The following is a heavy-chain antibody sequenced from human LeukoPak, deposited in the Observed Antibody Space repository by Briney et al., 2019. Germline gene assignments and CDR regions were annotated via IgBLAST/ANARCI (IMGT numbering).Heavy chain of an antibody. Sequence: GASVKVSCKASGYTFTSYGISWVRQAPGQGLEWMGWISAYNGNTNYAQKLQGRVTMTTDTSTSTAYMELRSLRSDDTAVYYCARDMFGKSLRNYYGSGIPGCWGQGTLVTVSS. CDR1: GYTFTSYG. J-gene: IGHJ4*02. D-gene: IGHD3-10*01. CDR3: ARDMFGKSLRNYYGSGIPGC. V-gene: IGHV1-18*04. CDR2: ISAYNGNT.